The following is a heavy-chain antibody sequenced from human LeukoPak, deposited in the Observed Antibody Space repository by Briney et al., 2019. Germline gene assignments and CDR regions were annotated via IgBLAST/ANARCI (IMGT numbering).Heavy chain of an antibody. J-gene: IGHJ4*02. CDR2: IYYSKNT. CDR3: VSPRGFSYGYFDY. D-gene: IGHD5-18*01. CDR1: GGSISSSSAY. Sequence: SETLSLTCTVSGGSISSSSAYWGWIRQPPGKGLEWIGSIYYSKNTYYNPSLKSRVTISADTSKNQFSLTLGSVSATGTAVYYCVSPRGFSYGYFDYWGQGTLVTVSS. V-gene: IGHV4-39*01.